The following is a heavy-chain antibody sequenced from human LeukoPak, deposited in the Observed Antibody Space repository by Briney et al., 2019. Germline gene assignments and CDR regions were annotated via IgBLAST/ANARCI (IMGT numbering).Heavy chain of an antibody. CDR2: IYTSGST. Sequence: PSETLSLTCTVSGGSISSYYWSWIRQPAGKGLEWIGRIYTSGSTNYNPSLKSRVTMSVDTSKNQFSLKLSSVTAADTAVYYCARAPNPQLWRPAATYFDYWGQGTLVTVSS. J-gene: IGHJ4*02. CDR3: ARAPNPQLWRPAATYFDY. CDR1: GGSISSYY. V-gene: IGHV4-4*07. D-gene: IGHD2-2*01.